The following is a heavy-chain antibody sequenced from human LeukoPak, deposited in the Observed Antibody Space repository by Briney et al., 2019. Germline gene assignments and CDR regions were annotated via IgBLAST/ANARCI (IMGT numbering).Heavy chain of an antibody. D-gene: IGHD6-6*01. J-gene: IGHJ3*02. V-gene: IGHV4-30-4*08. CDR1: GDSISTGDYY. CDR2: IYYSGST. CDR3: ARDIQQLVRSGFDI. Sequence: SQTLSLTCSVSGDSISTGDYYWRWLRQPPGKGLEWIGYIYYSGSTYYNPSLKSRVTISIDTSKNQFSLNLSSVTAADTAVYYCARDIQQLVRSGFDIWGQGTMVTVSS.